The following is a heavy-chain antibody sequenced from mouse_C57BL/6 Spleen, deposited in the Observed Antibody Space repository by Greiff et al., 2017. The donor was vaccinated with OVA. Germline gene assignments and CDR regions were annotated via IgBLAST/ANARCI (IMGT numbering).Heavy chain of an antibody. J-gene: IGHJ2*01. V-gene: IGHV14-4*01. CDR1: GFNIKDDY. CDR2: IDPENGDT. D-gene: IGHD1-1*01. CDR3: TTRGVTTVVATGTFDY. Sequence: VQLQQSGAELVRPGASVKLSCTASGFNIKDDYMHWVKQRPEQGLEWIGWIDPENGDTEYASKFQGKATITADTSSNTAYLQLSSLTSEDTAVYYCTTRGVTTVVATGTFDYWGQGTTLTVSS.